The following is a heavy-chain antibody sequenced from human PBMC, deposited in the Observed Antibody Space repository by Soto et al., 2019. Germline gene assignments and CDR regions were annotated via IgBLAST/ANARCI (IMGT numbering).Heavy chain of an antibody. CDR3: ASRYCSGGSCYPHYYYYMDV. D-gene: IGHD2-15*01. CDR2: ISGSGGST. V-gene: IGHV3-23*01. J-gene: IGHJ6*03. Sequence: GGSLRLSCAASGFTFSSYAMSWVRQAPGKGLEWVSAISGSGGSTYYADSVKGRFTNSRDNSKNTLYLQMNSLRAEDTAVYYCASRYCSGGSCYPHYYYYMDVWGKGTTVTVSS. CDR1: GFTFSSYA.